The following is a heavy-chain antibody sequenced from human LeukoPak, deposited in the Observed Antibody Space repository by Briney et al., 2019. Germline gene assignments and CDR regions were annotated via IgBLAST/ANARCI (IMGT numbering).Heavy chain of an antibody. Sequence: SSETLSLTCAVSGGSISSGGYSWSWIRQPPGKGLEWIGYIYHSGSTYYNPSLKSRVTISVDRSKNQFSLKLSSVTAADTAVYYCARVPLVPRYYYYYMDVWGKGTTVTVSS. CDR3: ARVPLVPRYYYYYMDV. V-gene: IGHV4-30-2*01. CDR2: IYHSGST. D-gene: IGHD4/OR15-4a*01. CDR1: GGSISSGGYS. J-gene: IGHJ6*03.